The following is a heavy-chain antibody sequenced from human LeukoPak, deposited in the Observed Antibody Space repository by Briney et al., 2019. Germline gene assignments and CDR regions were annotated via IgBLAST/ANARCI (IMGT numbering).Heavy chain of an antibody. D-gene: IGHD1-26*01. CDR2: IYYSGST. CDR3: AREGADAFDI. V-gene: IGHV4-59*01. J-gene: IGHJ3*02. Sequence: AETLSLTCTVSGGSISSYYWSWIRQPPGKGLEWIGYIYYSGSTNYNPSLKSRVTISVDTSKNQFSLKLSSVTAADTAVNYCAREGADAFDIWGQGTMVTVSS. CDR1: GGSISSYY.